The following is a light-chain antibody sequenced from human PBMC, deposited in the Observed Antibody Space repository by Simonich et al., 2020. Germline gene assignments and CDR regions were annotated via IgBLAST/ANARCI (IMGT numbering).Light chain of an antibody. CDR2: KAS. V-gene: IGKV1-5*03. CDR3: QQYNSLWT. J-gene: IGKJ1*01. Sequence: DIQMPQSPSTLSASVGDRVTITCRASQSLRSWLAWYQQKPGQATKLRIYKASSLESGGPSRFSGSGSGTEFARTISSLQPDDFATYYCQQYNSLWTFGQGTKVEIK. CDR1: QSLRSW.